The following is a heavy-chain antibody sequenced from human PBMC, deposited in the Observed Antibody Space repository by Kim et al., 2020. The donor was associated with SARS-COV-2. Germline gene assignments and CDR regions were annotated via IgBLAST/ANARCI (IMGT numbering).Heavy chain of an antibody. V-gene: IGHV3-48*02. Sequence: GGSLRLSCAASGFTFSTYTFNWVRQAPGKGLEWVSYIDTSSATILNADSVKGRFTISRDNAKNLVFLHMSSLRDEDTAVYYCARGIFSGGYQQPDYWGQGVLVTVSS. CDR2: IDTSSATI. J-gene: IGHJ4*02. CDR1: GFTFSTYT. D-gene: IGHD3-22*01. CDR3: ARGIFSGGYQQPDY.